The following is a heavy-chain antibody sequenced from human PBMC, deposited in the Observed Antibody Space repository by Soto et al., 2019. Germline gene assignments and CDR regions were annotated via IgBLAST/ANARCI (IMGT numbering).Heavy chain of an antibody. CDR3: ARRVLTGYSFLWFDP. Sequence: QLQLQESGPGLVKPSETLSLTCTVSGGSISSSSYYWGWIRQPPGKGLEWIGTIYYSGSTYYNPSLKSRVTIFVDTSKNQFSLKLSSVTAADMAVYYCARRVLTGYSFLWFDPWGQGTLVTVSS. CDR2: IYYSGST. V-gene: IGHV4-39*01. D-gene: IGHD3-9*01. J-gene: IGHJ5*02. CDR1: GGSISSSSYY.